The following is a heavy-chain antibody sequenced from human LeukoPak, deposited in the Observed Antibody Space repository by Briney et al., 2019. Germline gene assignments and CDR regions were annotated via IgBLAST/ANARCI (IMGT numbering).Heavy chain of an antibody. D-gene: IGHD1-26*01. V-gene: IGHV3-21*01. CDR3: AKDYDVGIVGATTGDY. Sequence: GTLSLTCAVSGGSISSSNWWSWVRQAPGKGLEWVSSISSSSSYIYYADSVKGRFTISRDNAKNSLYLQMNSLRAEDTAVYYCAKDYDVGIVGATTGDYWGQGTLVTVSS. CDR2: ISSSSSYI. CDR1: GGSISSSN. J-gene: IGHJ4*02.